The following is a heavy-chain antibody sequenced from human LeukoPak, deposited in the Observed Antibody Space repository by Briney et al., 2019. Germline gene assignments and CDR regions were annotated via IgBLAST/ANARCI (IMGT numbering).Heavy chain of an antibody. J-gene: IGHJ5*02. CDR3: ARDPMIFGVVTSNWFDP. Sequence: GGSLRLSCAASGFTFSSYWMHWVRQAPGKGLVWVSRINTDGSSTSYADSVKGRFTISRDNAKNTLYLQMNSLRAEDTAVYYCARDPMIFGVVTSNWFDPWGQGTLVTVSS. V-gene: IGHV3-74*01. D-gene: IGHD3/OR15-3a*01. CDR2: INTDGSST. CDR1: GFTFSSYW.